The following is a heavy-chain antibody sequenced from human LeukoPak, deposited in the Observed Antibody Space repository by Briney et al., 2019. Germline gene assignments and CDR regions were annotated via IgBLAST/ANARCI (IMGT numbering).Heavy chain of an antibody. D-gene: IGHD3-3*02. CDR3: ARAPRPHFVPFDY. J-gene: IGHJ4*02. V-gene: IGHV4-61*02. CDR1: GGSISSGSYY. CDR2: IYTSGST. Sequence: SQTLSLTCTVSGGSISSGSYYWSWIRQPAGKGLEWIGRIYTSGSTNYNPSLKSRVTISVDTSKNQSSLKLSSVTAADTAVYYCARAPRPHFVPFDYWGQGTLVTVSS.